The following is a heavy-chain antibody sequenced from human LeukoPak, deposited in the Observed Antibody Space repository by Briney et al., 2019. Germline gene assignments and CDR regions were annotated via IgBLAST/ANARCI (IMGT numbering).Heavy chain of an antibody. V-gene: IGHV5-51*01. D-gene: IGHD3-22*01. Sequence: GESLKISCKGSGYSFTSYWIGWVRQMPGKGLEWMGIIYPGDSDTRYSPSFQGQVTISADKSISTAYLQWSSLKASDTAMYYCARRALNYYDSSGPPAYFDYWGQGTLVTVSS. J-gene: IGHJ4*02. CDR2: IYPGDSDT. CDR1: GYSFTSYW. CDR3: ARRALNYYDSSGPPAYFDY.